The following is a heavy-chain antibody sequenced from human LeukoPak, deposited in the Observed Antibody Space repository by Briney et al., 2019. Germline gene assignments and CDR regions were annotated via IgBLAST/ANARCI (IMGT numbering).Heavy chain of an antibody. CDR2: IYYSGST. D-gene: IGHD4-23*01. J-gene: IGHJ3*02. V-gene: IGHV4-39*01. Sequence: PSETLSLTCTVSGGSISSSSYYWGWIRQPPGKGLEWIGSIYYSGSTYYNPSLKSRVTISVDTSKNQFSLKLSSVTAADTAVYYCARLAGVADYGGINDAFDIWGQGTMVTVSS. CDR1: GGSISSSSYY. CDR3: ARLAGVADYGGINDAFDI.